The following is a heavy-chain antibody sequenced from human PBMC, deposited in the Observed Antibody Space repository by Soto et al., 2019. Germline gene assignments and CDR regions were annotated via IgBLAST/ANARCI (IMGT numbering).Heavy chain of an antibody. CDR2: IIPIFGTA. Sequence: QVQLVQSGAEVKKPGSSVKVSCKASGSTFSSYAISWVRQAPGQGLEWMGGIIPIFGTAKYAQTIQGRVRMTADDSTSTAYMELSSLRSEDTAVYYCARGLNTLFGVDRLWYGMDVWGQGTTVTVSS. V-gene: IGHV1-69*01. CDR1: GSTFSSYA. D-gene: IGHD3-3*01. J-gene: IGHJ6*02. CDR3: ARGLNTLFGVDRLWYGMDV.